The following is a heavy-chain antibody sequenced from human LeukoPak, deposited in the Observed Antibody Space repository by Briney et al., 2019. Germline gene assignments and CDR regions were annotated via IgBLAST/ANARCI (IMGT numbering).Heavy chain of an antibody. CDR2: IYNDGTT. V-gene: IGHV3-53*01. Sequence: AGGSLRLSCAVSGFTVSSYYMSWVRQAPGKGLEWVSIIYNDGTTYYADSVKGRFTVSRDNSKNTLYLQMNSLRVEDTAVYYCARDRFYYGSGSPGYSDYWGQGTLVTVSS. J-gene: IGHJ4*02. CDR1: GFTVSSYY. D-gene: IGHD3-10*01. CDR3: ARDRFYYGSGSPGYSDY.